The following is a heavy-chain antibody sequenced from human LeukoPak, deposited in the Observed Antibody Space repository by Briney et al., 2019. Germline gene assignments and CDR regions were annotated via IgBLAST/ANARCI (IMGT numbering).Heavy chain of an antibody. V-gene: IGHV1-58*01. Sequence: SSVTVSCKASGFSFTNSAVQWVRQARGQGLEWIGWIVVGSGNTIYVQKFQERVTITRDMSTSTAYMELSSLRSEDTAVYYCAAGYIGGAMVTNAFDIWGQGIIVTVSS. J-gene: IGHJ3*02. D-gene: IGHD5-18*01. CDR2: IVVGSGNT. CDR1: GFSFTNSA. CDR3: AAGYIGGAMVTNAFDI.